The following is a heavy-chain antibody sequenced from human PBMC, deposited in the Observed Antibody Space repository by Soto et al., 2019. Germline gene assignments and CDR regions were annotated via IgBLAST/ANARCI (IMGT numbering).Heavy chain of an antibody. CDR1: GFTFSSYA. Sequence: PGGSLRLSCAASGFTFSSYAMSWVRHAPGKGLEWVSAISGSGGSTYYADSVKGRFTISRDNSKNTLYLQMNSLRAEGTAVYYCAKTNYYDSSGYPYYYGMDVWGQGTTVTVSS. CDR3: AKTNYYDSSGYPYYYGMDV. CDR2: ISGSGGST. J-gene: IGHJ6*02. V-gene: IGHV3-23*01. D-gene: IGHD3-22*01.